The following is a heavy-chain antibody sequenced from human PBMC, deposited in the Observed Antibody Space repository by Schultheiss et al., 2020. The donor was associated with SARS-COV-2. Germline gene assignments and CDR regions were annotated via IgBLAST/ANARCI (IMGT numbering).Heavy chain of an antibody. CDR1: GFTFSRSV. J-gene: IGHJ5*02. CDR3: ARDVYDFWSGYYWGGFDP. CDR2: ISDSDDNT. D-gene: IGHD3-3*01. Sequence: GGSLRLSCAASGFTFSRSVMSWVRQAPGKGLEWVSAISDSDDNTYYADSAKGRFTISRDNAKNSLYLQMNSLRAEDTAVYYCARDVYDFWSGYYWGGFDPWGQGTLVTVSS. V-gene: IGHV3-23*01.